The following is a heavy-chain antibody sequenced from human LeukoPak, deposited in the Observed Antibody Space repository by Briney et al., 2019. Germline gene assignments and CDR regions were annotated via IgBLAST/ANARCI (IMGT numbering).Heavy chain of an antibody. J-gene: IGHJ6*03. Sequence: PSETLSLTCAVYGVSFSGYYWSWIRQPPGKGLEWIGEINHSGSTNYNPSLKSRVTISVDTSKNQFSLKLSSVTAADTAVYYCARVHAGYYPVYYYYYMDVWGKGTTVTVSS. CDR1: GVSFSGYY. CDR2: INHSGST. V-gene: IGHV4-34*01. D-gene: IGHD1-26*01. CDR3: ARVHAGYYPVYYYYYMDV.